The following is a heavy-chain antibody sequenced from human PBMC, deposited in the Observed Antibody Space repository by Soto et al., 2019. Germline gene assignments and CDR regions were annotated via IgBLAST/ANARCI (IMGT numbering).Heavy chain of an antibody. CDR3: ARGGFGSGGRWRGMDA. Sequence: ASVKVSCKTSGYTFTVNFIHWARQAPGQGLEWMGWVNPNSGVTKYAQRFQGRVTMTRDTSITTAYMELSSLTSDDTALYYCARGGFGSGGRWRGMDAWGQGTTVTVSS. D-gene: IGHD3-3*01. J-gene: IGHJ6*02. V-gene: IGHV1-2*02. CDR2: VNPNSGVT. CDR1: GYTFTVNF.